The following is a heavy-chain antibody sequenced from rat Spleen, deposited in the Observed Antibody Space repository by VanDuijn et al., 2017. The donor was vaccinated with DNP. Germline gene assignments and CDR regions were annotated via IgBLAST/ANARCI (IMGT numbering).Heavy chain of an antibody. CDR1: GFTFSTYW. D-gene: IGHD1-1*01. J-gene: IGHJ2*01. Sequence: EVQLVETGGGLVQPGRSLKLSCVASGFTFSTYWMFWVRQAPGKGLEWIASINTDGGGTYYRDSVKGRFTISRDNAKSTLYLQMNSLRSEDTATYYCTRVIYYYLDYWGQGVMVTVSS. CDR3: TRVIYYYLDY. CDR2: INTDGGGT. V-gene: IGHV5-31*01.